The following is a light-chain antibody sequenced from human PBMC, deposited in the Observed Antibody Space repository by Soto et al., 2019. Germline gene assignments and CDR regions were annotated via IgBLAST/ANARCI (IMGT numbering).Light chain of an antibody. CDR1: QGISGW. Sequence: DIQMTQSPSTLSASVGARVTITCRASQGISGWLAWYQQKAGKDPRLLIVDTSSLRSRVPSRFSGSGSGTDFTLTINSLQPDDSATYLCQQYDSFSVWTFGQGTKVEIK. J-gene: IGKJ1*01. CDR2: DTS. V-gene: IGKV1-5*01. CDR3: QQYDSFSVWT.